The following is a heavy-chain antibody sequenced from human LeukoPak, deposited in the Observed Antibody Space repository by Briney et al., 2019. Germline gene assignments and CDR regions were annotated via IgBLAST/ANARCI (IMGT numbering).Heavy chain of an antibody. Sequence: SETLSLTCAVYGGSFSGYYWSWIRQPPGKGLEWIGEINHSGSTNYNPSLKSRVTISVDTSKNQFSLKLSSVTAADTAVYYCARGKYYDFWSGYFNWFDPWGQGTLVIVS. J-gene: IGHJ5*02. V-gene: IGHV4-34*01. CDR1: GGSFSGYY. D-gene: IGHD3-3*01. CDR3: ARGKYYDFWSGYFNWFDP. CDR2: INHSGST.